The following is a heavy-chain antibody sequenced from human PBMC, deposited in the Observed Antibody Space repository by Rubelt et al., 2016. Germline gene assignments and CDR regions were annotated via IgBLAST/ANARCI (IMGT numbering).Heavy chain of an antibody. CDR2: IYAGGGT. V-gene: IGHV3-53*01. Sequence: EVQLVESGGGLIQPGGSLRLSCAASGFIVSDNYMSWVRQAPGKGLEWVSVIYAGGGTYYADSVKCRFTISRANSKNTGDLTMNSLRAEETAVYYCARERSIWGQGTLVTVSS. CDR1: GFIVSDNY. J-gene: IGHJ4*02. CDR3: ARERSI.